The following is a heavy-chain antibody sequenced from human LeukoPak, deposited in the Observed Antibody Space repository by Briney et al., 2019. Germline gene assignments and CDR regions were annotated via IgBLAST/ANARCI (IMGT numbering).Heavy chain of an antibody. Sequence: GGSLRLSCAGSGFIFNNHAMHWVRQPPGKGLEWVSGISWNSGSIDYADSVKGRFTISRDNAKNSLYLQMNSLRAEDTAVYYCARGPTRANSTDYWGQGALVTVSS. CDR2: ISWNSGSI. V-gene: IGHV3-9*01. J-gene: IGHJ4*02. CDR3: ARGPTRANSTDY. CDR1: GFIFNNHA. D-gene: IGHD2/OR15-2a*01.